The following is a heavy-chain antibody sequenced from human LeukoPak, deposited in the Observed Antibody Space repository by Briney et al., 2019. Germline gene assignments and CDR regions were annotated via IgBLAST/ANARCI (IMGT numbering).Heavy chain of an antibody. CDR2: INPSGGST. CDR3: ARETGIRTRFDY. D-gene: IGHD1-1*01. CDR1: GYTFSSYY. V-gene: IGHV1-46*01. Sequence: ASVKVSCKASGYTFSSYYMHWVRQAPGQGLDWMGIINPSGGSTSYGQKIQGRANMTRDTSTSTVYMELSSLRSEDTAVYYCARETGIRTRFDYWGQGTLVTVSS. J-gene: IGHJ4*02.